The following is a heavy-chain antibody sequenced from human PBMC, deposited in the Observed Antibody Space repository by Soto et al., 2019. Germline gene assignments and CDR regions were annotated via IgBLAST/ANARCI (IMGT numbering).Heavy chain of an antibody. CDR1: GFTFSSYW. CDR3: ARDQSGWPYYFDY. D-gene: IGHD6-19*01. V-gene: IGHV3-7*03. Sequence: PGGSLRLSCAASGFTFSSYWMSWVRQAPGKELEWVANIKQDGSEKYYVDSVKGRFTISRDNAKNSLYLQMNSLRAEDTAVYYCARDQSGWPYYFDYWGQGTLVTVSS. CDR2: IKQDGSEK. J-gene: IGHJ4*02.